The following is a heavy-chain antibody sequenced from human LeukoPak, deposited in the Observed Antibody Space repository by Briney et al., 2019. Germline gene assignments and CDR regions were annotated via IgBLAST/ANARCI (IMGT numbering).Heavy chain of an antibody. Sequence: PSETLSLTCTVSGGSISSDCWGWIRQPAGEGLEWIGCIDTTRSTNHNPSLKSRVTMSVDTSKNQFSLKLSSVTAADRAVYFCATYRPSTGGMEYWGQGTLVTVSS. D-gene: IGHD7-27*01. CDR3: ATYRPSTGGMEY. CDR1: GGSISSDC. J-gene: IGHJ4*02. V-gene: IGHV4-4*07. CDR2: IDTTRST.